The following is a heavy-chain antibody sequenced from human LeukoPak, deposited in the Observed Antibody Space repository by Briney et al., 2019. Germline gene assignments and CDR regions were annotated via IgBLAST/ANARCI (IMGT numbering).Heavy chain of an antibody. CDR3: ARHIGSDYDFWRGLFDY. CDR2: IYYSGST. J-gene: IGHJ4*02. Sequence: MSSETLSLTCTVSGGSISSSSYYWGWIRQPPGKGLEWIGSIYYSGSTYYNPSLKSRVTISADTSKNQFSLKLSSVTAADTAVYYRARHIGSDYDFWRGLFDYWGQGTLVTVSS. V-gene: IGHV4-39*01. CDR1: GGSISSSSYY. D-gene: IGHD3-3*01.